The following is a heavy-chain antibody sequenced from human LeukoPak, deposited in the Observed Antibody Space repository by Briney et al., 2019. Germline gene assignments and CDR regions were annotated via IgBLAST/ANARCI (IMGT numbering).Heavy chain of an antibody. CDR1: GGSISSGDYY. Sequence: SQTLSLTCTVSGGSISSGDYYWSWIRQPPGKGLEWIGYIYYSGSTYYNPSLKSRVTISVDTSKNQFSLKLSSVTAADTAVYYCARVNYDFWSGYYVGHYFDYWGQGTLVTVSS. V-gene: IGHV4-30-4*08. CDR2: IYYSGST. J-gene: IGHJ4*02. CDR3: ARVNYDFWSGYYVGHYFDY. D-gene: IGHD3-3*01.